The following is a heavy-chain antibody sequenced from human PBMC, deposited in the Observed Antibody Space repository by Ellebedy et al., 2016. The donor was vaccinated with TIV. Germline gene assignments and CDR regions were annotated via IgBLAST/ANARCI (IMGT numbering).Heavy chain of an antibody. V-gene: IGHV3-23*01. CDR3: ARRGRGTVGFDN. Sequence: GESLKISCAASGFTFSNYAMTWVRQAPGKGLEWVSGIGDTAHNTYYADSVKGRFTISRDNSKDTLYLQMNSLRAEDTAVYYCARRGRGTVGFDNWGQGTLVTVSS. CDR1: GFTFSNYA. CDR2: IGDTAHNT. J-gene: IGHJ4*02. D-gene: IGHD1-7*01.